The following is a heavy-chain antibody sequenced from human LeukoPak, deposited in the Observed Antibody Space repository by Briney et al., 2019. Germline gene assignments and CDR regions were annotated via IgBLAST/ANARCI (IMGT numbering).Heavy chain of an antibody. D-gene: IGHD6-13*01. CDR1: GYTFTDYF. Sequence: SVKVSCKASGYTFTDYFIHWIRQAPGQGLEWMGWINPNSGATSYAQKFQGRVTMTRDTSINTGNMELTGLRFDDTAVYYCARELSAVGRWGAFDMWGQGTMVTVSS. CDR3: ARELSAVGRWGAFDM. J-gene: IGHJ3*02. CDR2: INPNSGAT. V-gene: IGHV1-2*02.